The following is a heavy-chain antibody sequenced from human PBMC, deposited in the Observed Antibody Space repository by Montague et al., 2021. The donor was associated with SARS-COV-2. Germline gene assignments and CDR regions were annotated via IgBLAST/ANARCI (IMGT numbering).Heavy chain of an antibody. CDR1: GFTFSDVW. V-gene: IGHV3-15*01. J-gene: IGHJ2*01. CDR3: TTDLSGYDSLDL. D-gene: IGHD5-12*01. CDR2: IKTKTDGGTT. Sequence: SLRLSCAASGFTFSDVWMSWVCQAPGKGLEWVGRIKTKTDGGTTDYAAPVKGRFTISRDDSKNTLYLQMNSLKTEDTAVYYCTTDLSGYDSLDLWGRGTLVTVSS.